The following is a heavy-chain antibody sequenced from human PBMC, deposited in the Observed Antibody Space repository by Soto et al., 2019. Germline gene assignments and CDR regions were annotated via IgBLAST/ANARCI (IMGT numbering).Heavy chain of an antibody. CDR3: ARDGPTTHYYSDY. J-gene: IGHJ4*02. V-gene: IGHV6-1*01. CDR2: TYFRSRWST. Sequence: SQTLSLTCAISGDSFASGSAAWNWIRQSPSRGLEWLGRTYFRSRWSTEYAVSVRSRITITADTSKSQFSLQLNSVTPDDTAVYYCARDGPTTHYYSDYSGQGTPVTVSS. D-gene: IGHD1-1*01. CDR1: GDSFASGSAA.